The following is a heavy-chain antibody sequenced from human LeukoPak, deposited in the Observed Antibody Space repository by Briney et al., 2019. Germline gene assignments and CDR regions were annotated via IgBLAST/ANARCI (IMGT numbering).Heavy chain of an antibody. V-gene: IGHV4-59*12. CDR3: ARRTEAPAYYYYYLGV. CDR1: GGSISSYY. CDR2: ILYSGST. J-gene: IGHJ6*03. Sequence: PSETLSLTCTVSGGSISSYYWSWIRQPPGKGLEWIGYILYSGSTNYNPSLKTRGTISVDTSKNQLSLKLSSLTAADTAVYYCARRTEAPAYYYYYLGVGGKGPAVTVTS.